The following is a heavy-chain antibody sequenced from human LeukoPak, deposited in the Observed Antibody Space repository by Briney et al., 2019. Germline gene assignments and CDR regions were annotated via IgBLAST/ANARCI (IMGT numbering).Heavy chain of an antibody. CDR3: ARGETGTTSYFDY. V-gene: IGHV4-34*01. CDR2: INHSGST. J-gene: IGHJ4*02. CDR1: GGSFSGYY. D-gene: IGHD1-1*01. Sequence: PSETLSLTCAVYGGSFSGYYWSWIRQPPGKGLEWIGEINHSGSTNYNPSLKSRVTISVDTSKNQFSLKLSPVTAADTAVYYCARGETGTTSYFDYWGQGTLVTVSS.